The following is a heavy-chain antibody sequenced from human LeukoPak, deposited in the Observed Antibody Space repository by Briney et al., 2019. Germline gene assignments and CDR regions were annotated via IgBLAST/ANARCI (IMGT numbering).Heavy chain of an antibody. V-gene: IGHV3-11*04. CDR2: ISSSGSTI. Sequence: GGSLRLSCAASGFTFSDYYMSWIRQAPGKGLEWVTYISSSGSTIYYADSVKGRFTISRVNAKNSLYLQMNSLRAEDTAVYYCARESHIVVVPAASFDYWGQGTLVTVSS. D-gene: IGHD2-2*01. J-gene: IGHJ4*02. CDR3: ARESHIVVVPAASFDY. CDR1: GFTFSDYY.